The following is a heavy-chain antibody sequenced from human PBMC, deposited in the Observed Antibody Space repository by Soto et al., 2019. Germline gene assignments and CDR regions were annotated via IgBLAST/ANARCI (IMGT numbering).Heavy chain of an antibody. CDR1: GLTIGDYA. CDR3: TRARSGKYSSGWYSVY. Sequence: PLRLSCTASGLTIGDYAMCWFRQAPGKGLEWVGFIRSKAYGGTTEYAASVKGRFTISRDDSKSIAYLQMNSLKTEDTAVYYCTRARSGKYSSGWYSVYWGQGALVTVSS. CDR2: IRSKAYGGTT. V-gene: IGHV3-49*03. D-gene: IGHD6-19*01. J-gene: IGHJ4*02.